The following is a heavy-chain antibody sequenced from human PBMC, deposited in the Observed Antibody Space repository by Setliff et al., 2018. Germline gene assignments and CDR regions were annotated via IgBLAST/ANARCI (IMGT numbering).Heavy chain of an antibody. J-gene: IGHJ6*03. D-gene: IGHD4-17*01. CDR3: ASGPSPTVTPSRLIYFYHMDV. CDR1: GDPFNAYG. CDR2: IIPVLGMT. V-gene: IGHV1-69*10. Sequence: SVKVSCKASGDPFNAYGVSWVRQAPGQGLEWMGAIIPVLGMTDYAQKFQGRLTITADQSTTTVYTELSSLRFDDTALYYCASGPSPTVTPSRLIYFYHMDVWGTGTTVTVSS.